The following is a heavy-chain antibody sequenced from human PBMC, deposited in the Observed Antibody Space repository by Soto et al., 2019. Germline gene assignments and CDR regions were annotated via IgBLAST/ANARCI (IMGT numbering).Heavy chain of an antibody. CDR3: AREPSYYDILTGYSNWFDP. D-gene: IGHD3-9*01. CDR2: IIPILGIA. CDR1: GGTFSSYT. J-gene: IGHJ5*02. V-gene: IGHV1-69*08. Sequence: QVQLVQSGAEVKKPGSSVKVSCKASGGTFSSYTISWVLQAPGQGLEWMGRIIPILGIANYAQKFQGRVTITADKSMSTAYMELSSLRSEDTAVYYCAREPSYYDILTGYSNWFDPWGQGTLVTVSS.